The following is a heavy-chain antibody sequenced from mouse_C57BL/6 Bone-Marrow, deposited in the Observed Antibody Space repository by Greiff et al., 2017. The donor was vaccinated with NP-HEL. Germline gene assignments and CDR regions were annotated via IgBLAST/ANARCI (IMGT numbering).Heavy chain of an antibody. D-gene: IGHD1-1*01. V-gene: IGHV1-50*01. J-gene: IGHJ1*03. CDR2: IDPSDSYT. Sequence: QVQLQQPGAELVKPGASVKLSCKASGYTFTSYWMQWVKQRPGQGLEWIGEIDPSDSYTNYNQKFKGKATLTVDTSSSTAYMQLSSLTSEDSAVYYCARFLNYYGSSYRYFDVWGTGTTVTVSS. CDR1: GYTFTSYW. CDR3: ARFLNYYGSSYRYFDV.